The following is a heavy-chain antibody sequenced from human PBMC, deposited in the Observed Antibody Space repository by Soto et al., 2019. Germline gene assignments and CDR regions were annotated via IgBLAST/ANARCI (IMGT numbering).Heavy chain of an antibody. V-gene: IGHV4-39*01. J-gene: IGHJ5*02. CDR1: GGSISSSSYY. CDR3: ARQGPRRFGEFGWFAP. CDR2: IYYSGST. Sequence: SETLSLTCTVSGGSISSSSYYWGWIRQPPGKGLEWIGSIYYSGSTYYNPSLKSRVTISVDTSKNQFSLKLSSVTAADTAVYYCARQGPRRFGEFGWFAPWGQRTLVTVSS. D-gene: IGHD3-10*01.